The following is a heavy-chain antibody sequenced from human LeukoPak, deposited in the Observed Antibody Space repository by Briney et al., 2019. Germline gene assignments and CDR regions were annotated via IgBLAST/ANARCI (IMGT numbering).Heavy chain of an antibody. V-gene: IGHV1-18*04. CDR2: ISAYNGNT. CDR3: ARRYCTNGVCYQAVDY. CDR1: GYTFTSYG. J-gene: IGHJ4*02. D-gene: IGHD2-8*01. Sequence: ASVKVSCKASGYTFTSYGISWVRQAPGQGLEWMGWISAYNGNTSYAQKLQGRVTMTTDTSTSTAYMELRSLRSDDTAVYYCARRYCTNGVCYQAVDYWGQGTLVTVSS.